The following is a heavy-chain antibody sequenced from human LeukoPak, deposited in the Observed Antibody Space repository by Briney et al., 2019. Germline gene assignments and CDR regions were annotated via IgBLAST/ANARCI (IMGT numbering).Heavy chain of an antibody. V-gene: IGHV1-8*03. CDR1: GYTFTNYD. Sequence: ASVKVSCKASGYTFTNYDINLVRQAPGQGLEWMGWISPNSDNTGYAQRVQGRVTITRNTSISTAYMELSSLGSEDTAVYYCARGRWLTPDAFDIWGQGTMVTASS. CDR2: ISPNSDNT. J-gene: IGHJ3*02. D-gene: IGHD4-17*01. CDR3: ARGRWLTPDAFDI.